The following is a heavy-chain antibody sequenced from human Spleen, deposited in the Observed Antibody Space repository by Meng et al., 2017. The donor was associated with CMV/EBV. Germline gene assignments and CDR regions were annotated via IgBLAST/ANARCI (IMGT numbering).Heavy chain of an antibody. J-gene: IGHJ6*02. CDR3: ARGYDSSGYDHLYYYYAMDV. D-gene: IGHD3-22*01. V-gene: IGHV3-13*01. CDR2: IGSAGDR. CDR1: GFSFSSHD. Sequence: GGSLRLSCAASGFSFSSHDMHWVRQTPGKGLEWVSSIGSAGDRYYAGSVKGRFTISRENAKNSFSLQMNSLRVGDTAVYYCARGYDSSGYDHLYYYYAMDVWGQGTTVTVSS.